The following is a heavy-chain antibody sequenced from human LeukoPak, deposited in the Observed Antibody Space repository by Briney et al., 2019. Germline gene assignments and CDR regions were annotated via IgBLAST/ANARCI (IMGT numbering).Heavy chain of an antibody. D-gene: IGHD2/OR15-2a*01. Sequence: GGSLRLSCVGIGFIFKSQDMNWVRQAPGKGLEWVSSISGSGTTAWYADAVKGRFTISRDNSKNTLSLQVNSLRAEDTAVYYCTRNMGLDSWGQGTLVTVST. J-gene: IGHJ4*02. CDR1: GFIFKSQD. CDR2: ISGSGTTA. CDR3: TRNMGLDS. V-gene: IGHV3-23*01.